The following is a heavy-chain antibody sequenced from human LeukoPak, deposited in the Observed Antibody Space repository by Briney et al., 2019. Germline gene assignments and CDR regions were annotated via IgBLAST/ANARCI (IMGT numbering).Heavy chain of an antibody. CDR2: ISGSGGST. V-gene: IGHV3-23*01. CDR3: AKDRRYSSSWFSH. Sequence: GGSLRLPCAAFGFTFSIYAMSWVRQAPGKGLEWVSAISGSGGSTYYADSVKGRFTISRDNSKNTLYLQMNSLRAEDTAVYYCAKDRRYSSSWFSHWGQGTLVTVSS. J-gene: IGHJ4*02. CDR1: GFTFSIYA. D-gene: IGHD6-13*01.